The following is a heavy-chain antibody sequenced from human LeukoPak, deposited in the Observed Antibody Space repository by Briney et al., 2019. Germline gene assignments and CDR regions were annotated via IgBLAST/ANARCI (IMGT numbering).Heavy chain of an antibody. D-gene: IGHD6-13*01. J-gene: IGHJ4*02. Sequence: SETLSLTCAVYGGSFSGYYWSWIRQPPGEGLEWIGEINHSGSTNYNPSLKSRVTISVDTSKNQFSLKLSSVTAADTAVYYCARARRASSSWYRYFDYWGQGTLVTVSS. V-gene: IGHV4-34*01. CDR3: ARARRASSSWYRYFDY. CDR1: GGSFSGYY. CDR2: INHSGST.